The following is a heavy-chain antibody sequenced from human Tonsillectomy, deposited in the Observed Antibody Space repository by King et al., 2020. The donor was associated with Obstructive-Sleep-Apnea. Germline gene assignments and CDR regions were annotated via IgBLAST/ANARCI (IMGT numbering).Heavy chain of an antibody. CDR3: ARDSGN. V-gene: IGHV3-48*04. J-gene: IGHJ4*02. CDR2: ISSISSTI. Sequence: QLVESGGGLVQPGGSLRLSCAASGFTFSSYSMNLVRQAPGKGLEWVSYISSISSTIYYADSVKGRFTISRDNAKNSLYLQMNSLRAEDTAVYYCARDSGNWGQGTLVTVSS. D-gene: IGHD1-1*01. CDR1: GFTFSSYS.